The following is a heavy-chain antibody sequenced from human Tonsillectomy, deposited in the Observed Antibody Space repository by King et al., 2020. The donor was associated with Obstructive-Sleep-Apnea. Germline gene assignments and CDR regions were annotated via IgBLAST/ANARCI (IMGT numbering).Heavy chain of an antibody. J-gene: IGHJ6*02. Sequence: TLKESGPALVKPTQTLTLTCTFSGFSLNTSGMCVSWIRQPPGKALEWLARIDWDDDKYYSTSLKTRLTISKDTSKNQVVLTMTNMDPVDTATYYCARTRSGSYSTNYYYYDMDVWGQGTTVTVSS. CDR1: GFSLNTSGMC. CDR3: ARTRSGSYSTNYYYYDMDV. CDR2: IDWDDDK. V-gene: IGHV2-70*11. D-gene: IGHD6-19*01.